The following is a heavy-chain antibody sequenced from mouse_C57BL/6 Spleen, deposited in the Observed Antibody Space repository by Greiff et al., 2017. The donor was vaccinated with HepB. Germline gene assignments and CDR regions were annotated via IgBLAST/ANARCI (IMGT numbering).Heavy chain of an antibody. D-gene: IGHD2-4*01. V-gene: IGHV1-82*01. Sequence: VQLQQSGPELVKPGASVKISCKASGYAFSSSWMNWVKQRPGKGLEWIGRIYPGDGDTNYNGKFKGKATLTADKSSSTAYMQLSSLTSEDSAVYFCASQIYYDYDGAFDYWGQGTTLTVSS. CDR1: GYAFSSSW. CDR2: IYPGDGDT. CDR3: ASQIYYDYDGAFDY. J-gene: IGHJ2*01.